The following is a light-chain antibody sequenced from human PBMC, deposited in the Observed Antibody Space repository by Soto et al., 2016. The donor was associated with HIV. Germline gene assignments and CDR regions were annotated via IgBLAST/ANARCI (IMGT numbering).Light chain of an antibody. Sequence: DIQMTQSPSTLSASVGDRVTITCRASQSINSWLAWYQQKAGKAPKLLIYKASSLESGVPSRFSGSGSGTEFTLTISSLQPDDFATYYCQRYDSEYGCAFGPGTKLHI. V-gene: IGKV1-5*03. J-gene: IGKJ3*01. CDR2: KAS. CDR3: QRYDSEYGCA. CDR1: QSINSW.